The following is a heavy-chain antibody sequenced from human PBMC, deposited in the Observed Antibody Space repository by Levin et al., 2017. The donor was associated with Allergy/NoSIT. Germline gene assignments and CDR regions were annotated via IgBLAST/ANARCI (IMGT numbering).Heavy chain of an antibody. J-gene: IGHJ5*02. V-gene: IGHV4-30-4*01. D-gene: IGHD3-10*01. CDR1: GGSISSGDYY. CDR3: ARSIIWFGIGGFADP. CDR2: IYYSGST. Sequence: SETLSLTCTVSGGSISSGDYYWSWIRQPPGKGLEWIGYIYYSGSTYYNPSLKSRVTISVDTSKNQFSLKLSSVTAADTAVYYCARSIIWFGIGGFADPWGQGTLVTVSS.